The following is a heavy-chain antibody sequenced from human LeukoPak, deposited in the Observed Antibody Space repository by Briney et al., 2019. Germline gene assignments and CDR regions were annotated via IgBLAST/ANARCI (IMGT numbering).Heavy chain of an antibody. D-gene: IGHD5-24*01. CDR3: AKSRDGYNSFDY. J-gene: IGHJ4*02. CDR2: ISGSGGST. CDR1: GFSFSDRY. Sequence: GGSLRLSCAAAGFSFSDRYMSWVRQAPGKGLEWVSAISGSGGSTYYADSVKGRFTISRDNSKNTLYLQMNSLRAEDTAVYYCAKSRDGYNSFDYWGQGTLVTVSS. V-gene: IGHV3-23*01.